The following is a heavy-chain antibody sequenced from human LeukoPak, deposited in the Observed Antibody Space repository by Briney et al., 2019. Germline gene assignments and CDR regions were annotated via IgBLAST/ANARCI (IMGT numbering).Heavy chain of an antibody. J-gene: IGHJ4*02. D-gene: IGHD3-16*01. V-gene: IGHV4-59*01. CDR1: GGSFSGYY. CDR3: TRGAGWLIDY. Sequence: PSETLSLTCAVYGGSFSGYYWSWIRQPPGKGLEWIGYFYNSGRSTYNPSLKSRVTISADTSKNHFSLKLNSVTTADTAVYYCTRGAGWLIDYWGQGILVTVSS. CDR2: FYNSGRS.